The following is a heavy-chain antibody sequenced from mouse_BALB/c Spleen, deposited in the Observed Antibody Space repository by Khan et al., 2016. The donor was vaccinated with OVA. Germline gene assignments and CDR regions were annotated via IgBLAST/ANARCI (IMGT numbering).Heavy chain of an antibody. V-gene: IGHV2-6-1*01. Sequence: QVQLKESGPGLVAPSQSLSITCTISGFSLTNYGVHWVRQPPGKGLEWLVVIWNDGNTAYNSALKSRLTISKDNSKSQVFLKMNSLQTDDTAIYFCARQPYYHYKIIDYWGQGTSVTVSS. J-gene: IGHJ4*01. CDR2: IWNDGNT. CDR1: GFSLTNYG. D-gene: IGHD2-4*01. CDR3: ARQPYYHYKIIDY.